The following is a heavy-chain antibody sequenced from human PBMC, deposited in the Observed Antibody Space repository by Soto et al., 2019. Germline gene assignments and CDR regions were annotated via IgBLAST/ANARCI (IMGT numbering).Heavy chain of an antibody. CDR3: AREERYCSGGSCPFDY. Sequence: QVQLVQSGAEVKKPGSSVKASCKASGGTFSSYAISWVRQAPGQGLEWMGGIIPIFGTANYAQKFQGRVTITADESTSTAYMELSSLRSEDKAVYYCAREERYCSGGSCPFDYWGQGTLVTVSS. V-gene: IGHV1-69*01. CDR2: IIPIFGTA. J-gene: IGHJ4*02. D-gene: IGHD2-15*01. CDR1: GGTFSSYA.